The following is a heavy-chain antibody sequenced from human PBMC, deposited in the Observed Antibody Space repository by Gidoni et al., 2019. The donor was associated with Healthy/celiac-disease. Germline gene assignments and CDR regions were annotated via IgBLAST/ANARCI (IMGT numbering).Heavy chain of an antibody. CDR3: ARDPFSSGYPIDY. CDR2: ISSSSSYI. V-gene: IGHV3-21*01. CDR1: GFTFSSYS. Sequence: EVQLVESGGGLVKPGGSLRLSCAASGFTFSSYSMNWVRQAPGKGLEWVSSISSSSSYIYYADSVKGRFTISRDNAKNSLYLQMNSLRAEDTAVYYCARDPFSSGYPIDYWGQGTLVTVSS. D-gene: IGHD3-22*01. J-gene: IGHJ4*02.